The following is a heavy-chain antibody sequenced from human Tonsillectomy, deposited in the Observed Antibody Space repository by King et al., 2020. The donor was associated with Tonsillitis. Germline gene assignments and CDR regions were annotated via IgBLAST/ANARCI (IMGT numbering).Heavy chain of an antibody. V-gene: IGHV1-2*04. D-gene: IGHD1-1*01. J-gene: IGHJ4*02. CDR1: GYTFTDYY. CDR2: INPNSGGT. Sequence: QLVQSGAEVKKPGASVKVSCKASGYTFTDYYILWVRQAPGQGLEWMGWINPNSGGTSYAQKFQGWVTMTRDTSISTAYMELSRLTSDDTAVYYCARSNWNDYFDYWGQGTLVTVSS. CDR3: ARSNWNDYFDY.